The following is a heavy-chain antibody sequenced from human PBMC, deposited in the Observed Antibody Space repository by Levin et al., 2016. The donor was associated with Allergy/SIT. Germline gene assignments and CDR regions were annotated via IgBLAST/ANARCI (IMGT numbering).Heavy chain of an antibody. CDR1: GDTLSSYT. Sequence: ASVKVSCKASGDTLSSYTITWVRQAPGQGLEWMGRIIPLLSITDYAQKFQGRLTIIADKSTTTAYMELSTLSSEDTAVYYCARDPGDYQREGYYWGQGTLVTVSS. D-gene: IGHD4-17*01. CDR2: IIPLLSIT. CDR3: ARDPGDYQREGYY. J-gene: IGHJ4*02. V-gene: IGHV1-69*04.